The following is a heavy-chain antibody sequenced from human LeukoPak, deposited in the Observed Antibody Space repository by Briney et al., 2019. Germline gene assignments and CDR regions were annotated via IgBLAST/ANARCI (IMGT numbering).Heavy chain of an antibody. Sequence: PSETLSLTCTVSGGSINNYFWSWIRQPPGKGLEWIGYIYYSGSTNYNPSVKSRVTISVDTSKNQFSLKLSSVTAADTAVYYCARHERSRIRGYYFDYWGQGTLVTVSS. CDR2: IYYSGST. CDR3: ARHERSRIRGYYFDY. V-gene: IGHV4-59*08. J-gene: IGHJ4*02. CDR1: GGSINNYF. D-gene: IGHD2-15*01.